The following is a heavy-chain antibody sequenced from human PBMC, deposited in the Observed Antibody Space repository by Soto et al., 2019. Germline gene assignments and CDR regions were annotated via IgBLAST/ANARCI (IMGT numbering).Heavy chain of an antibody. J-gene: IGHJ4*01. Sequence: GGSLRLSCAASGFTFTSYWMHWVRQSPGKGLVWVSRINPDGSRTSYADSVKGRFTISRDNAKNTLYLQMNSLGADDTAVYYCARVAVTTYYFDYWGHGTLVTGSS. V-gene: IGHV3-74*01. CDR3: ARVAVTTYYFDY. CDR1: GFTFTSYW. D-gene: IGHD4-17*01. CDR2: INPDGSRT.